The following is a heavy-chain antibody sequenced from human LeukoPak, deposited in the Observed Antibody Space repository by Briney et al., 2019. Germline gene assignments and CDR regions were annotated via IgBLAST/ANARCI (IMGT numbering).Heavy chain of an antibody. Sequence: PGGSLRLSCAASGFTFSIYEMNWVRQAPGKGLEWVSYISSSGRTTYYPDSVKGRFTISRDNAKNSLYLQMNSLRAEDTAVYYCARDGSGIGNYFDYWGQGTLVTVSS. D-gene: IGHD3-10*01. J-gene: IGHJ4*02. CDR2: ISSSGRTT. CDR1: GFTFSIYE. CDR3: ARDGSGIGNYFDY. V-gene: IGHV3-48*03.